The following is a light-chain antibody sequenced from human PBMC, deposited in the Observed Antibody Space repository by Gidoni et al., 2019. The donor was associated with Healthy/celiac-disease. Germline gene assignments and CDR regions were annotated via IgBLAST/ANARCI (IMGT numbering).Light chain of an antibody. Sequence: SSALTQDPAVSVALGQTVRITCQGDSLRSYYASWYQQKPGQAPVLVIYGKNNRPSGIPDRFSGSSSGNTASLTITGAQAEDEADYYCNSRDSSGNPLFGGGTKLTVL. CDR3: NSRDSSGNPL. J-gene: IGLJ2*01. CDR1: SLRSYY. CDR2: GKN. V-gene: IGLV3-19*01.